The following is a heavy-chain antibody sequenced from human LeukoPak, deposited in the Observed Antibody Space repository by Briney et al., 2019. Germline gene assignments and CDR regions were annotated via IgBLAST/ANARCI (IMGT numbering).Heavy chain of an antibody. D-gene: IGHD2-2*01. V-gene: IGHV3-21*01. CDR2: ISSSSSYI. CDR1: GFTFSSYS. Sequence: GGSLRLSCAASGFTFSSYSMNWVRQAPGKGLDWVSSISSSSSYIYYADSVKGRFTISRDNAKNSLYLQMNSLRAEDTAVYYCASVRYCSSTSCLEGALDPWGQGTLVTVSS. CDR3: ASVRYCSSTSCLEGALDP. J-gene: IGHJ5*02.